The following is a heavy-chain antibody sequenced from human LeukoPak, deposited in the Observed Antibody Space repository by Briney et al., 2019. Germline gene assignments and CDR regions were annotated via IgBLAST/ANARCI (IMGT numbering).Heavy chain of an antibody. CDR3: AKPQGGYSYGHGQYFDY. D-gene: IGHD5-18*01. Sequence: PGGSLRLSCAASGFTFSSYGMHWVRQAPGKGLEWVAVISYDGSNKYYADSVKGRFTISRDNSKNTLYLQMNSLRAEDTAVYYCAKPQGGYSYGHGQYFDYWGQGTLVTVSS. CDR1: GFTFSSYG. V-gene: IGHV3-30*18. CDR2: ISYDGSNK. J-gene: IGHJ4*02.